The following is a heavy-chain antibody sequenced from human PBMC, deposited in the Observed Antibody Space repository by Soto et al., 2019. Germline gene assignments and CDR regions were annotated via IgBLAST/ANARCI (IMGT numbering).Heavy chain of an antibody. V-gene: IGHV4-31*03. D-gene: IGHD1-26*01. CDR2: VYYGGNT. CDR3: ARDRSGRRYFYHL. Sequence: PSETLSLTCTVSGASISSGGYYWTWIRQYPGKGLEWIGYVYYGGNTNFNPSLRSRVAMSVDRSKNQFSLDLKSVTVADTAVYYCARDRSGRRYFYHLWGPGTLVTVSS. J-gene: IGHJ5*02. CDR1: GASISSGGYY.